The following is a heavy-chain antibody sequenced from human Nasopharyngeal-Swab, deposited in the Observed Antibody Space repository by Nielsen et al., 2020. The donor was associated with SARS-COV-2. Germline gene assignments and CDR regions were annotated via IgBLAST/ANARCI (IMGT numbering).Heavy chain of an antibody. D-gene: IGHD6-13*01. CDR3: ARDLFHSSSWYEDY. J-gene: IGHJ4*02. CDR1: GFTFSSYA. CDR2: ISYDGSNK. Sequence: GGSLRLSCAASGFTFSSYAMHWVRQAPGKGLEWVAVISYDGSNKYYADSVKGRFTISRDNSKNTLYLQMNSLSAEDTAVYYCARDLFHSSSWYEDYWGQGTLVTVSS. V-gene: IGHV3-30*04.